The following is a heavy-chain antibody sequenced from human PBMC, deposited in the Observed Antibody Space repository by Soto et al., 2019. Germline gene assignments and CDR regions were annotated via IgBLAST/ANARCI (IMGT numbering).Heavy chain of an antibody. Sequence: QVQLQQWGAGLLKPSETLSLSCAVCGGSFSGYYWNWIRQPPGKGLEWIGEINHSGSTNYNPSLKSRVTISVDTSKNQFSLKLSSVTAADTALYYCARGWGRIFDYWGQGTLVTVSS. V-gene: IGHV4-34*01. CDR1: GGSFSGYY. CDR2: INHSGST. J-gene: IGHJ4*02. D-gene: IGHD7-27*01. CDR3: ARGWGRIFDY.